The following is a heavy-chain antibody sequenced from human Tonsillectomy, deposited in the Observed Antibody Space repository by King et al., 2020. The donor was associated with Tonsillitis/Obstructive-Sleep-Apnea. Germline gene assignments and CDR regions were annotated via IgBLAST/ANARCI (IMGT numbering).Heavy chain of an antibody. J-gene: IGHJ4*02. Sequence: VQLVESGGGLVQPGGSLRLSCAASGFTFSSYAMSWVRQAPGKGLEWVSAISGSGGSTYYADSVKGRFTISRDNSKNTLYLQMNSLRAEDTAVYYCAKGIHIVVVPAAQLFDYWGQGTLVTVSS. CDR3: AKGIHIVVVPAAQLFDY. D-gene: IGHD2-2*01. V-gene: IGHV3-23*04. CDR1: GFTFSSYA. CDR2: ISGSGGST.